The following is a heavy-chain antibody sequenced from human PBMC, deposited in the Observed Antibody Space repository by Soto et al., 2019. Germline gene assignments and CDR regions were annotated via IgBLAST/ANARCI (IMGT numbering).Heavy chain of an antibody. D-gene: IGHD6-25*01. CDR1: GFIFDTYW. V-gene: IGHV3-7*01. Sequence: EVQLVESGGGLVQPGGSLRLSCAASGFIFDTYWMSWVRQAPGKGLQWVASMNEDGSDIYYVDSVKGRFTISRDNAKNSVFLQMNSLRAEDTARYYCARGYSGEDYWGQGTLVTVSS. CDR3: ARGYSGEDY. J-gene: IGHJ4*02. CDR2: MNEDGSDI.